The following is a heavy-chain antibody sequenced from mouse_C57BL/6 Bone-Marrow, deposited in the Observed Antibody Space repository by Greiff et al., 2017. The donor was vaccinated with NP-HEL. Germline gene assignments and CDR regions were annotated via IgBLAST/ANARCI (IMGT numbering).Heavy chain of an antibody. Sequence: EVMLVESGGGLVKPGGSLKLSCAASGFTFSDYGMHWVRQAPEKGLEWVAYISSGSSTIYYADTVKGRFTISRDNAKNTRFLQMTSLRSEDTAMYYCAKDYGSSPFAYWGQGTLVTVSA. CDR2: ISSGSSTI. J-gene: IGHJ3*01. CDR1: GFTFSDYG. CDR3: AKDYGSSPFAY. D-gene: IGHD1-1*01. V-gene: IGHV5-17*01.